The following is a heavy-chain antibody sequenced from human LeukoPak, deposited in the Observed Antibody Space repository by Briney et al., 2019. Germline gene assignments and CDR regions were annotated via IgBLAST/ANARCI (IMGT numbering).Heavy chain of an antibody. CDR3: ARALRYYYDSTEAFDI. Sequence: PSETLSLTCTVSGGSISSYYWSWIRQPPGKGLEWIGYIYYSGSTNYNPSLKSRVTISVDTSKNQFSLKLSSVTAADTAVYYCARALRYYYDSTEAFDIWGQGTMVTVSS. CDR1: GGSISSYY. J-gene: IGHJ3*02. CDR2: IYYSGST. D-gene: IGHD3-22*01. V-gene: IGHV4-59*01.